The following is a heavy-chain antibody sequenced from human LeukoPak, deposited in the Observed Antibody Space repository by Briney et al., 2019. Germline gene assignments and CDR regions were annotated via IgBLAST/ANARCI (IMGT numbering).Heavy chain of an antibody. CDR2: INAGNGNT. D-gene: IGHD6-19*01. J-gene: IGHJ4*02. Sequence: ASVKVSCKASGYTFTSYAMHWVRQAPGQRLEWMGWINAGNGNTKYSQEFQGRVTITRDTSASTAYMELSSLRSEDMAVYYCAVGYSSGWYSPFDYWGQGTLVTVSS. CDR1: GYTFTSYA. CDR3: AVGYSSGWYSPFDY. V-gene: IGHV1-3*03.